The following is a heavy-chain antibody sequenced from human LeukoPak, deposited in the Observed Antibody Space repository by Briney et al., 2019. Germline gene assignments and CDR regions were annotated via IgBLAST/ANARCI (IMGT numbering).Heavy chain of an antibody. CDR2: LYNSGST. V-gene: IGHV4-59*01. Sequence: SETLSLTCTVSGGSISTYYWNWMRQPPGKGLEWIGYLYNSGSTNYNPSLKSRATISVDMSKNQLSLKLSSVTAADTAAYYCARGVTTPLDAFDIWGQGTMVTVSS. CDR1: GGSISTYY. CDR3: ARGVTTPLDAFDI. D-gene: IGHD1-26*01. J-gene: IGHJ3*02.